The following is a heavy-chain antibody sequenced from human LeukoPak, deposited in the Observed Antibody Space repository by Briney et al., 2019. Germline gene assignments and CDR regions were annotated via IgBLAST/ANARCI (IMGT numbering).Heavy chain of an antibody. CDR2: ISSSCSTI. Sequence: GVSLRLSCAACGFTFSDYYMSWIPQAPGKGLEWVFYISSSCSTIYYADSVKGRFTISRDNAKNSLYLKMTSMRAEDTAVYYCASPVLLWFGELLFRPMDVWGKGTTVTVSS. CDR1: GFTFSDYY. J-gene: IGHJ6*04. D-gene: IGHD3-10*01. V-gene: IGHV3-11*04. CDR3: ASPVLLWFGELLFRPMDV.